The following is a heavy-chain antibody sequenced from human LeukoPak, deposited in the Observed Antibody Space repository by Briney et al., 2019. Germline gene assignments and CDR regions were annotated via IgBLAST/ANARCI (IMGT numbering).Heavy chain of an antibody. CDR3: AREDIVATIWDY. Sequence: SETLSLTCTVSGGSISSSSYYWGWIRQPPGKGLEWIGSIYYSGSTYYNPSLKSRVTISVDTSKNQFSLKLSSVTAADTAVYYCAREDIVATIWDYWGQGTLVTVSS. CDR2: IYYSGST. CDR1: GGSISSSSYY. D-gene: IGHD5-12*01. J-gene: IGHJ4*02. V-gene: IGHV4-39*07.